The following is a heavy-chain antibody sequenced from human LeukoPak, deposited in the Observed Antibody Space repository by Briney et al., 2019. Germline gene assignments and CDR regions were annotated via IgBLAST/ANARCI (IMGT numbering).Heavy chain of an antibody. J-gene: IGHJ3*02. CDR3: ARVGYYYDSSGYYTDAFDI. CDR1: GGSISSYY. V-gene: IGHV4-59*01. CDR2: IYYSGST. Sequence: PSETLSLTCTVSGGSISSYYWSWIRQPPGKGLEWIGYIYYSGSTNYNPSLKSRVTISVDTSKNQFSLKLSSVTAADTAVYYCARVGYYYDSSGYYTDAFDIWGQGTMVTVSS. D-gene: IGHD3-22*01.